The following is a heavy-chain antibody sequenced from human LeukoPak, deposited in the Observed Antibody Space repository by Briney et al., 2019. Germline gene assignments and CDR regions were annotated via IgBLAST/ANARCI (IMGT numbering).Heavy chain of an antibody. CDR2: IKQDGSEE. Sequence: PGGSLRLSCAASGHTFRSYWMSWVRQAPGKGLEWVAHIKQDGSEEYYVDSVKGRFSISRDNAKSSLYLQMNSLRTDDTAVYYGARIYDSSGYDDALDIWGQGTMVTVSS. CDR3: ARIYDSSGYDDALDI. D-gene: IGHD3-22*01. J-gene: IGHJ3*02. CDR1: GHTFRSYW. V-gene: IGHV3-7*04.